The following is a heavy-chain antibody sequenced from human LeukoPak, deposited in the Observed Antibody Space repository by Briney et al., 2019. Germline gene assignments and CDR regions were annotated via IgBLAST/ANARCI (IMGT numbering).Heavy chain of an antibody. J-gene: IGHJ3*02. CDR2: IFYSGGT. CDR1: GFTFSSYA. D-gene: IGHD3-10*01. Sequence: PGGSLRLSYAASGFTFSSYAMHWVRQAPGKGLEWIGNIFYSGGTYYSPSLTSRVTISLDTSRNQFSLKLNSVTAADTAVYYCAKSNGYGLVDIWGQGTMVTVSS. CDR3: AKSNGYGLVDI. V-gene: IGHV4-59*04.